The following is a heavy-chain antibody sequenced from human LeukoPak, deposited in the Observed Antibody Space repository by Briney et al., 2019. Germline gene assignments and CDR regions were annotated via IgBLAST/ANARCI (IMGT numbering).Heavy chain of an antibody. Sequence: SETLSLTCAVYGGSFSGYYWSWIRQPPGKGLKWIGEINHSGSTNYNPSLKSRVTISVDTSKNQFSLKLSSVTAADTAVYYCARRSQFFVIAARSFFDYWGQGTLVTVSS. J-gene: IGHJ4*02. V-gene: IGHV4-34*01. D-gene: IGHD6-6*01. CDR3: ARRSQFFVIAARSFFDY. CDR2: INHSGST. CDR1: GGSFSGYY.